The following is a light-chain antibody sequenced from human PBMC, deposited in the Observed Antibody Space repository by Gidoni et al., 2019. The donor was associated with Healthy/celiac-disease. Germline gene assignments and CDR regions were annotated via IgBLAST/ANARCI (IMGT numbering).Light chain of an antibody. CDR3: QQYYSTPPT. Sequence: DIVMTQSSDSRARSLGERATINCKSSQCVLYSSNNKNCLAWYQQKPGQPPKLLIYWASTRESGVPDRFSGSGSGTDFTLTISSLQAEDVAVYYCQQYYSTPPTFGQGTKVEIK. CDR1: QCVLYSSNNKNC. V-gene: IGKV4-1*01. J-gene: IGKJ1*01. CDR2: WAS.